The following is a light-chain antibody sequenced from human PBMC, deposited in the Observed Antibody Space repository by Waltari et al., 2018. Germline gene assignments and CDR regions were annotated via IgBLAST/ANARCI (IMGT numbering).Light chain of an antibody. V-gene: IGLV2-11*01. Sequence: QSALTQPRSVSGSPGQSVTISGPGASRDIGGYNFFSCYQQHPGKAPKLMIYDVSKRPSGVSDRFSGSKSGNTASLTISGLQAEDETDYYCCSYAGSYTWVFGGGTKLTVL. J-gene: IGLJ3*02. CDR2: DVS. CDR1: SRDIGGYNF. CDR3: CSYAGSYTWV.